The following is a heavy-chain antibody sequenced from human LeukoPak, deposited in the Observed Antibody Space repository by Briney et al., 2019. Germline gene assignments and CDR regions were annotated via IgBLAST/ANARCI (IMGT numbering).Heavy chain of an antibody. J-gene: IGHJ6*02. CDR3: ARRVVYGYLGYYYYGMDV. CDR2: INPSGGST. Sequence: GASVKVSCKASGYTFTSYYMHWVRQAPGQGLEWMGIINPSGGSTSYAQKFQGRVTMTRGTSTSTVYMELSSLRSEDTAVYYCARRVVYGYLGYYYYGMDVWGQGTTVTVSS. V-gene: IGHV1-46*01. CDR1: GYTFTSYY. D-gene: IGHD5-18*01.